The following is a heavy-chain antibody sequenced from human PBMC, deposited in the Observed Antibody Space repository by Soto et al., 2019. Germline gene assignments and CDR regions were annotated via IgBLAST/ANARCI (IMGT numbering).Heavy chain of an antibody. CDR2: ISYDGSNK. CDR1: GFTFSSYG. V-gene: IGHV3-30*18. D-gene: IGHD4-17*01. J-gene: IGHJ6*02. Sequence: QVQLVESGGGVVQPGRSLRLSCAASGFTFSSYGMHWVRQAPGKGLEWVAVISYDGSNKYYADSVKGRFTISRDNSKNTLYLQMNSLRAEDTAVYYCAKDHVTVTTDYYGMDVWGQGTTVTVSS. CDR3: AKDHVTVTTDYYGMDV.